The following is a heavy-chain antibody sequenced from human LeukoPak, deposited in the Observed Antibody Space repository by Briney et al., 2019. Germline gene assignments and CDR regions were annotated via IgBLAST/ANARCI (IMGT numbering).Heavy chain of an antibody. CDR1: GYSISSGYY. V-gene: IGHV4-38-2*01. CDR2: IYHSGST. D-gene: IGHD1-1*01. J-gene: IGHJ4*02. CDR3: ARVSTGTTFIDY. Sequence: SETLSLTCAVSGYSISSGYYWGWIRQPPGKGLEWIGSIYHSGSTYYNPSLKSRVTISVDTSKNQFSLKLSSVTAADTAVYYCARVSTGTTFIDYWGQGTLVTVSS.